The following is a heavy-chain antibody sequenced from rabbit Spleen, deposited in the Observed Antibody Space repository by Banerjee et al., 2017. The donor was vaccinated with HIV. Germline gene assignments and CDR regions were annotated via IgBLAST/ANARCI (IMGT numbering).Heavy chain of an antibody. CDR2: IYISNGNT. CDR3: ARDAGTSFSTYGMDL. Sequence: QSSEESGGDLVKPGASLTPTCTASRFSFSSSYYMCWVRQAPGKGLEWIACIYISNGNTWYASWANGRFTISKTSSTTVTLQMTSLTAADTATYFCARDAGTSFSTYGMDLWGPGTLVTVS. D-gene: IGHD8-1*01. J-gene: IGHJ6*01. CDR1: RFSFSSSYY. V-gene: IGHV1S40*01.